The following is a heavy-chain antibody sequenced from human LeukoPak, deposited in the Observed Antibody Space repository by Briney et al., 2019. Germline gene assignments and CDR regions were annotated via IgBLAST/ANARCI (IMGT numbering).Heavy chain of an antibody. CDR3: ARETYYYASGSYYSFDY. J-gene: IGHJ4*02. Sequence: SETLSLTCTVSGGSISRSSYYWGWIRQPAGKGLEWIGRIYTSGSTNYNPSLKSRVTMSIDTSKNQFSLKLSSVTAADSAVYYCARETYYYASGSYYSFDYWGQGTLVTVSS. D-gene: IGHD3-10*01. CDR2: IYTSGST. CDR1: GGSISRSSYY. V-gene: IGHV4-61*02.